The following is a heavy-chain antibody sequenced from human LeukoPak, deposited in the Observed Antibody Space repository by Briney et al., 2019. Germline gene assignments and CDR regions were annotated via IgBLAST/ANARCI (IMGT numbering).Heavy chain of an antibody. CDR3: AKDLAGATTWDYFDY. Sequence: GGSLRLSCAASGFTFSNAWMNWVRQAPGKELEWVSYISSSGSTIYYADSVKGRFTISRDNAKNSLYLQMNSLRAEDTAVYYCAKDLAGATTWDYFDYWGQGTLVTVSS. D-gene: IGHD1-26*01. CDR2: ISSSGSTI. CDR1: GFTFSNAW. J-gene: IGHJ4*02. V-gene: IGHV3-11*04.